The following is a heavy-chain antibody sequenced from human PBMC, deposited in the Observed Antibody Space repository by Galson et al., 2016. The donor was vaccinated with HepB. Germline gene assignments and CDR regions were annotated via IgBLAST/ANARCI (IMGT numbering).Heavy chain of an antibody. CDR1: GGSISSSPYY. J-gene: IGHJ4*02. CDR2: IHYSEST. CDR3: ASHGETHSDGGFDH. Sequence: SETLSLTCTVSGGSISSSPYYWGWIRQPPGKGLEWIGNIHYSESTYYNPSLKSRVTMSVDTSKNKFSLNLNSMTAADTAVYYCASHGETHSDGGFDHWGPGILVTLSS. D-gene: IGHD5-18*01. V-gene: IGHV4-39*01.